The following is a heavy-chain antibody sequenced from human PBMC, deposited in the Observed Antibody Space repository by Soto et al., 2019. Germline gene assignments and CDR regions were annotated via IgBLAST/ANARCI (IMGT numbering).Heavy chain of an antibody. D-gene: IGHD1-26*01. J-gene: IGHJ6*02. CDR2: IWHDGNNK. CDR3: ASDLVGASDSYGLDV. V-gene: IGHV3-33*01. CDR1: GFTFSNYG. Sequence: GGSLRLSCSASGFTFSNYGMHWVRQAPGKGLEWVAIIWHDGNNKYYADSVRGRFIISRDNSKNRLYLQMNSLRAEDTAVYYCASDLVGASDSYGLDVWGQGTPVTVTS.